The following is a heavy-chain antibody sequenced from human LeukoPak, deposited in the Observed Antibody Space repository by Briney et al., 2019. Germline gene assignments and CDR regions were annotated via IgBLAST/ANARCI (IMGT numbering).Heavy chain of an antibody. Sequence: GGSLRLSCAASGFTFSGLWMSWVRQAPGKGLEWVANIKVDGSEKNYVDSVRGRFTISRDNAKNSLYLQMNSLRAEDTAVYYCTRNGRSLDYWGQGTLVTVSS. V-gene: IGHV3-7*01. J-gene: IGHJ4*02. CDR2: IKVDGSEK. CDR1: GFTFSGLW. D-gene: IGHD2-15*01. CDR3: TRNGRSLDY.